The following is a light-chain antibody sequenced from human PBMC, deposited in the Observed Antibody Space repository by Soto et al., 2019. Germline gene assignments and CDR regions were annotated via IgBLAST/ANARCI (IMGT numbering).Light chain of an antibody. J-gene: IGLJ2*01. CDR3: SSYTSTTTVV. Sequence: QSVLTQPASVSGSPGQSITISCTGSTNDIGRYNYVSWYQQHPAKAPKLLIYEVFNRPSGISNRFSGSKSDNTASLTISGLQAEDEGHYYCSSYTSTTTVVFGGGTKLTVL. CDR2: EVF. CDR1: TNDIGRYNY. V-gene: IGLV2-14*01.